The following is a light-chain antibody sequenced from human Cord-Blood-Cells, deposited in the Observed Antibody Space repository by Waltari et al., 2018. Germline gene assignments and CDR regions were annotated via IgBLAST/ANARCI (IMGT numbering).Light chain of an antibody. Sequence: DIVMTQSPDSLAVSLGERATINCKSNQSVLYSSNDKNYLAWYQQKPGQPPKLRIYWASTRESGVPDRFVGSGSGTDFTLTISSLQAEDVAGYYCQQYYSTPYTFGQGTKLEIK. CDR1: QSVLYSSNDKNY. J-gene: IGKJ2*01. V-gene: IGKV4-1*01. CDR3: QQYYSTPYT. CDR2: WAS.